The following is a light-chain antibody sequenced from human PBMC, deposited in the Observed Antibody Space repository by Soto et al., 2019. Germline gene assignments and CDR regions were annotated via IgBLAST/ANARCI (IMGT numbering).Light chain of an antibody. CDR2: DIS. Sequence: DIQMTQSASPLSAAVGDRVTITCQTSQVITEYLNWYQQKPGKAPKLVIYDISTLEIGVPSRFSGGGSGTKFTFTISGLQPEDIATYYCQQYENLPYTFGQGTKLEI. V-gene: IGKV1-33*01. J-gene: IGKJ2*01. CDR3: QQYENLPYT. CDR1: QVITEY.